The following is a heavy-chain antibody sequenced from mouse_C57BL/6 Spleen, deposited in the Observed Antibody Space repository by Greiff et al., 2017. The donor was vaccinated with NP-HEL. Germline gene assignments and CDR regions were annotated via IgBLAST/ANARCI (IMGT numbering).Heavy chain of an antibody. J-gene: IGHJ4*01. CDR1: GYAFSSSW. CDR3: VLIYYGSSHYYAMDY. V-gene: IGHV1-82*01. D-gene: IGHD1-1*01. Sequence: QVQLQQSGPELVKPGASVKISCKASGYAFSSSWMNWVKQRPGKGLEWIGRIYPGDGDTNYNGTFKGKATLTADKSSSTSYMQLSSLTSEDSAVYFCVLIYYGSSHYYAMDYWGQGTSVTVSS. CDR2: IYPGDGDT.